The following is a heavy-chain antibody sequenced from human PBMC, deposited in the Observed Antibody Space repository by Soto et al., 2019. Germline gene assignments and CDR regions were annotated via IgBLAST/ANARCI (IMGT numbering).Heavy chain of an antibody. V-gene: IGHV1-3*01. CDR1: GYTFTSYA. CDR2: INAGNGNT. CDR3: ARGVAVDYYYGMDV. Sequence: ASVKVSCKASGYTFTSYAMRWVRQAPGQRLEWMGWINAGNGNTKYSQKFQGRVTITRDTSASTAYMELSSLRSEDTAVYYCARGVAVDYYYGMDVWGQGTTVTVSS. J-gene: IGHJ6*02. D-gene: IGHD6-19*01.